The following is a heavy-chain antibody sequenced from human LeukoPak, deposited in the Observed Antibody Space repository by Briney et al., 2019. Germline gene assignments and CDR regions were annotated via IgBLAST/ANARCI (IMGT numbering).Heavy chain of an antibody. D-gene: IGHD4-17*01. CDR2: IYHSGST. J-gene: IGHJ5*02. Sequence: PSQTLSLTCAVSGGSISSGGYSWSWIRQPPGKGLEWIGYIYHSGSTYYNPSLKSQVTISVDRSKNQFSLKLSSVTAADTAVYYCARCHGDYLNWFDPWGQGTLVTVSS. V-gene: IGHV4-30-2*01. CDR3: ARCHGDYLNWFDP. CDR1: GGSISSGGYS.